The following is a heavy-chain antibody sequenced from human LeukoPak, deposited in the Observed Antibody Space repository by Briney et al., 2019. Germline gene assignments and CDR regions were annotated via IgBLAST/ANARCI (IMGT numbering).Heavy chain of an antibody. J-gene: IGHJ4*02. CDR1: GFTFSSYS. V-gene: IGHV3-48*01. Sequence: GGSLRLSCAASGFTFSSYSMNWVRQAPGKGLEWVSYISSSSSTIYYADSVKGRFTISRDNAKNSLYLQMNSLRVEDTAVYYCARDQNYFDNWGQGTLVTVSS. CDR2: ISSSSSTI. CDR3: ARDQNYFDN.